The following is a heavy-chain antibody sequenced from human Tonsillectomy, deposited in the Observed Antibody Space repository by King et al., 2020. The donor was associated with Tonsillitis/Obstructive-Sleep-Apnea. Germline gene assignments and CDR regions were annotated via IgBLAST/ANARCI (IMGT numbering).Heavy chain of an antibody. Sequence: VQLQQWGAGLLKPSETLSLTCAVYGGSFSFYYWSWIRQPPGKGLEWIGEIRQGGSTSYNPSLKSRVTMSVDTSKSQFSLNLSSVTAADTAVYFCARVRGDDGGIWYFDLWGRGTLVTVSS. V-gene: IGHV4-34*01. CDR3: ARVRGDDGGIWYFDL. D-gene: IGHD2-21*01. CDR1: GGSFSFYY. J-gene: IGHJ2*01. CDR2: IRQGGST.